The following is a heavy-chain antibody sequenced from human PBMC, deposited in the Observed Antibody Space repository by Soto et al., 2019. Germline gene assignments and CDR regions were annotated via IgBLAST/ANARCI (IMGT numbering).Heavy chain of an antibody. J-gene: IGHJ6*02. Sequence: ESLKISCKGSGYSFTSYWIGWVRQMPGKGLWWMGIIYPGDSDTRYSPSFQGQVTISADKSISTAYLQWSSLKASDTAMYYCARHYCSSTSCYPVYYYYYGMDVWGQGTTVTVSS. D-gene: IGHD2-2*01. CDR2: IYPGDSDT. CDR1: GYSFTSYW. CDR3: ARHYCSSTSCYPVYYYYYGMDV. V-gene: IGHV5-51*01.